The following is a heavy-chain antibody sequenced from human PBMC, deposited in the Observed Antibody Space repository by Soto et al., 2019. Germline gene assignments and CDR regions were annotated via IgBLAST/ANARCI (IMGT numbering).Heavy chain of an antibody. D-gene: IGHD6-6*01. Sequence: QVQLVESGGGVVQPGRSLRLSCAASGFTFSSYAMHWVRQAPGKGLEWVAVISYDGSNKYYADSVKGRFTISRDNSKNPLYLQMNSLRAEDTAVYYCARVSEMLVEREPPLDYWGQGTLVTVSS. J-gene: IGHJ4*02. V-gene: IGHV3-30-3*01. CDR2: ISYDGSNK. CDR1: GFTFSSYA. CDR3: ARVSEMLVEREPPLDY.